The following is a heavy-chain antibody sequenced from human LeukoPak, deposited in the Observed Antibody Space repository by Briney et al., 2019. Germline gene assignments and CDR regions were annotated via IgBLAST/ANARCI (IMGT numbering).Heavy chain of an antibody. CDR2: IIPIFGTA. J-gene: IGHJ4*02. V-gene: IGHV1-69*05. Sequence: SVKVSCMASGGTFSSYAISWVRQAPGQGLEWMGGIIPIFGTANYAQKFQGRVTVTRDTSTSTVHMELSGLRSEDTAVYYCARDQEAFDYWGQGTLVTVSS. CDR3: ARDQEAFDY. CDR1: GGTFSSYA.